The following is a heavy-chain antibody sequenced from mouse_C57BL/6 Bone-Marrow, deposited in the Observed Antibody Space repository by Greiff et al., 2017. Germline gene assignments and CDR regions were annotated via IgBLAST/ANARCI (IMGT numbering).Heavy chain of an antibody. CDR2: ISSGGSYT. D-gene: IGHD2-3*01. J-gene: IGHJ3*01. CDR1: GFTFSSYG. V-gene: IGHV5-6*02. CDR3: ARRYYDGYYVWFAY. Sequence: EVKLMESGGDLVKPGGSLKLSCAASGFTFSSYGLSWVRQTPDKRLEWVATISSGGSYTYYPDSVKGRFTISRDNAKITLYLQMSSLKSEDTAMYYCARRYYDGYYVWFAYWGQGTLVTVSA.